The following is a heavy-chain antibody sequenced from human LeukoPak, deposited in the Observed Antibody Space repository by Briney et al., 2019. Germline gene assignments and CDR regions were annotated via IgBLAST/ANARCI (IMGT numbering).Heavy chain of an antibody. D-gene: IGHD3-16*02. Sequence: GGSLRLSCAASGFTFSSYAMSWVRQAPGKGLEWVSAISGSGGSTYYADSVKGQFTISRDNSKNTLYLQMNSLRAEDTAVYYCAKDRDYVWGSYRSPFDYWGQGTLVTVSS. CDR3: AKDRDYVWGSYRSPFDY. J-gene: IGHJ4*02. CDR1: GFTFSSYA. V-gene: IGHV3-23*01. CDR2: ISGSGGST.